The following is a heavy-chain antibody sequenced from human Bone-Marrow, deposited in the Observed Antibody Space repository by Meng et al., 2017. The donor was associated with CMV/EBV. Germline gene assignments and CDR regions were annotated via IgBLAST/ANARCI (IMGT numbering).Heavy chain of an antibody. CDR3: ARSYDFWSGFWFDP. J-gene: IGHJ5*02. V-gene: IGHV3-7*01. CDR1: GFTFSSYW. Sequence: GESLKISCAASGFTFSSYWMSWVRQAPGKGLEWVANIKQDGSEKYYVDSVKGRFTISRDNAKNSLYLQMNSLRAEDTAVYYCARSYDFWSGFWFDPWGQGNLVTVAS. D-gene: IGHD3-3*01. CDR2: IKQDGSEK.